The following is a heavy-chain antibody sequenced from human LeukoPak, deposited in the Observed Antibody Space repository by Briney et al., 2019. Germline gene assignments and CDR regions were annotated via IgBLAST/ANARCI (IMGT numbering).Heavy chain of an antibody. CDR3: ARDGHLGYCSGDSCYWGYFDY. CDR1: GFTFSSYA. V-gene: IGHV3-30-3*01. J-gene: IGHJ4*02. D-gene: IGHD2-15*01. CDR2: ISYDGSNK. Sequence: GRSLRLSCAASGFTFSSYAMHWVRQAPGKGLEWVAVISYDGSNKYYADSVKGRFTISRDNSKNTLYLQMNSLRAEDTAVYYCARDGHLGYCSGDSCYWGYFDYWGQGTLVTVSS.